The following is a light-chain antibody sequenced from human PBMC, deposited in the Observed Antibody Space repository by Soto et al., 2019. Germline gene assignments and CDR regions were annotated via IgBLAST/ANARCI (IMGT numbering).Light chain of an antibody. Sequence: QSALTQPPSASGSPGQSVTISCTGTSNDVGAYNFISWYQQHPGKAPKLMIYEVNKRPSGVPDRFSGSKSGNTASLTVSGLQAEDEADYYCSSYGGSNNLLFGGGTKLPVL. CDR1: SNDVGAYNF. CDR3: SSYGGSNNLL. V-gene: IGLV2-8*01. J-gene: IGLJ2*01. CDR2: EVN.